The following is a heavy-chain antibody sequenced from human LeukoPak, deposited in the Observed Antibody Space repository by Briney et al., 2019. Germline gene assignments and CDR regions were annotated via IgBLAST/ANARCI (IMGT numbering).Heavy chain of an antibody. V-gene: IGHV3-48*01. CDR3: ASLNGYCSSTSCPWYFDY. J-gene: IGHJ4*02. CDR2: ISNSGSTI. CDR1: GFTFSTYS. D-gene: IGHD2-2*01. Sequence: GGSLRLSCAASGFTFSTYSMNWVRQAPGKGLEWVSYISNSGSTIYYADSVKGRFTISRDNAKNSLYLQMNSLRAEDTAVYYCASLNGYCSSTSCPWYFDYWGQGTLVTVPS.